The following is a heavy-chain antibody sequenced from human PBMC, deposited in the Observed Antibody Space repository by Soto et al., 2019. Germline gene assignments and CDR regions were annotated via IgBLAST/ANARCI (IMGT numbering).Heavy chain of an antibody. CDR3: AKRFRGVLLNPEVD. V-gene: IGHV3-23*01. CDR1: GLTFSSYA. Sequence: EVQLLESGGDLVQPGGSLRLSCAASGLTFSSYAMSWVRQAPGKGLEWVAVISGSGGYTDYADSVKGRFTFSRDNSKNTPFLQMNSLRAEDTALYYCAKRFRGVLLNPEVDWGQGTLVTVSS. CDR2: ISGSGGYT. J-gene: IGHJ4*02. D-gene: IGHD3-10*01.